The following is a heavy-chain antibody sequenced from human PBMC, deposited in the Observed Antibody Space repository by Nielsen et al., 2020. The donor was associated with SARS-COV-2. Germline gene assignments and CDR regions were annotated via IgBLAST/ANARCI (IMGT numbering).Heavy chain of an antibody. CDR3: AKDYSGSYFDAFDI. V-gene: IGHV3-9*01. J-gene: IGHJ3*02. CDR1: GFTFDDYA. Sequence: GGSLRLSCAASGFTFDDYAMHWVRQAPGKGLEWVSGISWNSGSIGYADSVKGRFTISRDNAKNSLYLQMNSLRAEDTALYYCAKDYSGSYFDAFDIWGQGTMVTVSS. D-gene: IGHD1-26*01. CDR2: ISWNSGSI.